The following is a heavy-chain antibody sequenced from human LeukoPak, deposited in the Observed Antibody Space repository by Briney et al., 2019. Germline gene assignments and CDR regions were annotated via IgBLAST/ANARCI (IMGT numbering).Heavy chain of an antibody. CDR1: GFMFSHHT. J-gene: IGHJ4*02. Sequence: PGGSLRLSCAASGFMFSHHTMAWVPQAPGKGLEWVSSISGSGDATRYADSLMGRFSISRDNSKNTVALQMNSLRAEDTAVYFCAKSDCGSDGCKLLNYWGQGTLVTASS. V-gene: IGHV3-23*01. D-gene: IGHD2-21*01. CDR2: ISGSGDAT. CDR3: AKSDCGSDGCKLLNY.